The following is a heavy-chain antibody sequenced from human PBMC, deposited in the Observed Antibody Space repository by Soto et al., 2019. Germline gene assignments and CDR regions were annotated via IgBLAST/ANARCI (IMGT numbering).Heavy chain of an antibody. J-gene: IGHJ3*02. CDR2: ISYDGSNK. D-gene: IGHD6-6*01. CDR1: GFTFSSYA. Sequence: QVQLVESGGGVVQPGRSLRLSCAASGFTFSSYAMHWVRQAPGKGLEWVAVISYDGSNKYYADSVKGRFTISRDNSKNTLYLQMNSLRAENTAVYYCAIVEGGAALAGAFDIWGQGTMVTVSS. CDR3: AIVEGGAALAGAFDI. V-gene: IGHV3-30-3*01.